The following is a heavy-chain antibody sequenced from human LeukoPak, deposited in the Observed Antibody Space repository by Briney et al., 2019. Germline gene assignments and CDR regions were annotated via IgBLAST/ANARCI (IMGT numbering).Heavy chain of an antibody. CDR2: IYYSGST. J-gene: IGHJ4*02. Sequence: SETLSLTCTVSGGSISSSNYYWGWIRQPPGKGLEWIGSIYYSGSTYYNPSLKSRVTISVDTSKNQFSLKLSSVTAADTAVYYCARHTLTPYYFDYWGQGTLVTVSS. CDR1: GGSISSSNYY. CDR3: ARHTLTPYYFDY. V-gene: IGHV4-39*01. D-gene: IGHD4-23*01.